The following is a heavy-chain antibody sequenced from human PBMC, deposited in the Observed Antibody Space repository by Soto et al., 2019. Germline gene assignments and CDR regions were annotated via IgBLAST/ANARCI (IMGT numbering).Heavy chain of an antibody. CDR1: GGSISSGGYS. J-gene: IGHJ4*02. Sequence: SETLSLTCAVSGGSISSGGYSWSWIRQPPGKGLEWIGYIYHSGSTYYNPSLKSRVTISVDRSKNQFSLKLSSVTAADTAVYYCARQIMTTVTTFDYWGQGTLVTVSS. CDR2: IYHSGST. D-gene: IGHD4-17*01. V-gene: IGHV4-30-2*01. CDR3: ARQIMTTVTTFDY.